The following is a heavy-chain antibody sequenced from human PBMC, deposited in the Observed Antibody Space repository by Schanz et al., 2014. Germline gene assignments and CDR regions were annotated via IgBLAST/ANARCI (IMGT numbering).Heavy chain of an antibody. CDR2: ISVYNHNK. D-gene: IGHD3-9*01. CDR3: ARDAADFYDILTEEDY. CDR1: GYIFINSG. V-gene: IGHV1-18*01. Sequence: GFGVKKPGATVKVSCKASGYIFINSGISWVRQAPGQGLEWMGWISVYNHNKEYDQKFQGRVTMTTDTSTSTVYMELRSLRSDDTAVYYCARDAADFYDILTEEDYWGQGTLVTVSS. J-gene: IGHJ4*02.